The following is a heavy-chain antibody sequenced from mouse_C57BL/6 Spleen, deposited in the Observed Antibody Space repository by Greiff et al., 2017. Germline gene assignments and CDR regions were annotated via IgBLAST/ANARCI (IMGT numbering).Heavy chain of an antibody. Sequence: EVQGVESGGGLVQPGGSLKLSCAASGFTFSDYYMYWVRQTPEKRLEWVAYISNGGGSTYYPDTVKGRFTISRDNAKNTLYLQMSRLKSEDTAMYYCARSDWDGGFAYWGQGTLVTVSA. V-gene: IGHV5-12*01. J-gene: IGHJ3*01. CDR1: GFTFSDYY. CDR3: ARSDWDGGFAY. D-gene: IGHD4-1*01. CDR2: ISNGGGST.